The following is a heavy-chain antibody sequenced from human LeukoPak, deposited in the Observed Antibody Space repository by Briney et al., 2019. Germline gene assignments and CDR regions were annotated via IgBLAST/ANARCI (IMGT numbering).Heavy chain of an antibody. CDR1: GFTFSSCC. D-gene: IGHD4-23*01. CDR3: ASHRAYGGKYAAFDI. V-gene: IGHV3-7*01. J-gene: IGHJ3*02. Sequence: GGSLRLSCEASGFTFSSCCMSWVRQAPGKGLEWVANIQQDGSEQYYVDSVKGRFTISRDNARNSLFPQMSSLRAEDTAMYYCASHRAYGGKYAAFDIWGQGTMVTVSS. CDR2: IQQDGSEQ.